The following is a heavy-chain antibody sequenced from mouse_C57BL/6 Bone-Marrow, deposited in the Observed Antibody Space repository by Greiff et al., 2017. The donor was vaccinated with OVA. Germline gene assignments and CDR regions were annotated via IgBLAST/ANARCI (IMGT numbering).Heavy chain of an antibody. V-gene: IGHV1-64*01. CDR2: IHPNSGST. CDR3: ARGDFYYYGRGAY. D-gene: IGHD1-1*01. Sequence: QVQLKQPGAELVKPGASVKLSCKASGYTFTSYWMHWVKQRPGQGLEWIGMIHPNSGSTNYNEKFKSKATLTVDKSSSTAYMQLSSLTSEDSAVYYCARGDFYYYGRGAYWGQGTLVTVSA. J-gene: IGHJ3*01. CDR1: GYTFTSYW.